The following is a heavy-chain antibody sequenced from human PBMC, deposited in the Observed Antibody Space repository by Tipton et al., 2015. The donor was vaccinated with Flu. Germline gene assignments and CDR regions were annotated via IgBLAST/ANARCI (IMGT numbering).Heavy chain of an antibody. CDR3: ARRDYSNYVSEPKNWFDP. D-gene: IGHD4-11*01. J-gene: IGHJ5*02. CDR1: GGSISSSSYY. CDR2: IYYSGST. V-gene: IGHV4-39*01. Sequence: PGLVKPSETLSLTCTVSGGSISSSSYYWGWIRQPPGKGLEWIGSIYYSGSTYYNPSLKSRVTISVDTSKNQFSLKLSSMTATDTAVYYCARRDYSNYVSEPKNWFDPWGQGILVTVSS.